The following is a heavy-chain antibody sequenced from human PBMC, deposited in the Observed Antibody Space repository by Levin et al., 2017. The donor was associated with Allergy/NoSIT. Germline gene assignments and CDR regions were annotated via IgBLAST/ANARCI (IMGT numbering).Heavy chain of an antibody. CDR3: ARTSFPGSGSYYNWFDP. D-gene: IGHD3-10*01. J-gene: IGHJ5*02. CDR1: GFTVSSNY. Sequence: PGGSLRLSCAASGFTVSSNYMSWVRQAPGKGLEWVSVIYSGGSTYYADSVKGRFTISRDNSKNTLYLQMNSLRAEDTAVYYCARTSFPGSGSYYNWFDPWGQGTLVTVSS. V-gene: IGHV3-66*02. CDR2: IYSGGST.